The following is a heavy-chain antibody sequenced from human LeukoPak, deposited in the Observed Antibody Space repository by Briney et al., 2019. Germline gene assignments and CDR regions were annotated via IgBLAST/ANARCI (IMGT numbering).Heavy chain of an antibody. CDR1: GGSISSGGYY. Sequence: SQTLSLTCTVSGGSISSGGYYWSWIRQPPGKGLEWIGYIYHSGSTYYNPSLKSRVTISVDRSKNQFSLKLSSVTAADTAVYYCARAPTYGAAFDYWGQGTLVTVSS. CDR2: IYHSGST. J-gene: IGHJ4*02. CDR3: ARAPTYGAAFDY. V-gene: IGHV4-30-2*01. D-gene: IGHD4-17*01.